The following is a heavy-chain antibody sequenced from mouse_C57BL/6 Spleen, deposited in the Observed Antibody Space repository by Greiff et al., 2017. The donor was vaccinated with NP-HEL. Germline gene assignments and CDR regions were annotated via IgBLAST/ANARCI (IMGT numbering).Heavy chain of an antibody. CDR2: IHPNSGST. Sequence: VQLQQPGAELVKPGASVKLSCKASGYTFTSYWMHWVKQRPGQGLEWIGMIHPNSGSTNYNEKFKSKATLTVDKSSSTAYMQLSSLTSEDSAVYYCARRRDGNYSWFAYWGQGTLVTVSA. J-gene: IGHJ3*01. D-gene: IGHD2-1*01. V-gene: IGHV1-64*01. CDR3: ARRRDGNYSWFAY. CDR1: GYTFTSYW.